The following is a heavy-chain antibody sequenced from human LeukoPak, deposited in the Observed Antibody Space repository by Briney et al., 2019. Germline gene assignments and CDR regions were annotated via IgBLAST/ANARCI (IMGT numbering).Heavy chain of an antibody. J-gene: IGHJ4*02. D-gene: IGHD3-22*01. V-gene: IGHV3-53*01. Sequence: PGGSLRLSCAASGFTVSSNYMSWVRQAPGKGLEWVSVIYSGGSTYYADSVKGRFTISRDNSKNTLYLQMNSLRAEDTAVYYCAKDRNYDSSGYYSYWGQGTLVTVSS. CDR1: GFTVSSNY. CDR2: IYSGGST. CDR3: AKDRNYDSSGYYSY.